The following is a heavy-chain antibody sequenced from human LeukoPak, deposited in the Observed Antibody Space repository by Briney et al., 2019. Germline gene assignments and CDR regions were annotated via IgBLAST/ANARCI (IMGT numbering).Heavy chain of an antibody. CDR3: AIDRSSGYYGLDF. CDR1: GFTFSNSN. V-gene: IGHV3-21*01. J-gene: IGHJ4*02. D-gene: IGHD3-22*01. CDR2: ISSSSSSYI. Sequence: PGGPLRLSCAASGFTFSNSNMNWVRQAPGKGLEWVASISSSSSSYIYYADSVKGRFTISRDNAKNSLYLQMNSLRAEDTAVYYCAIDRSSGYYGLDFWGQGTLVTVSS.